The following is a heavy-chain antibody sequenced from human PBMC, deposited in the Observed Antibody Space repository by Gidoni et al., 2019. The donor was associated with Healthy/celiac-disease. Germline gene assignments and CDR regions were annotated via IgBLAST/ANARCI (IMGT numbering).Heavy chain of an antibody. CDR2: IYYSGST. J-gene: IGHJ4*02. CDR1: GGATSSGGYY. V-gene: IGHV4-31*03. D-gene: IGHD4-17*01. CDR3: ARASTYGGAIFDY. Sequence: VQLQESGPGLERPSQTLSLTRTVSGGATSSGGYYWSWIRQHPGKGLEWIGYIYYSGSTYYNPSLKSRVTISVDTSKNQFSLKRSSVTAADTAVYYCARASTYGGAIFDYWGQGTLVTVSS.